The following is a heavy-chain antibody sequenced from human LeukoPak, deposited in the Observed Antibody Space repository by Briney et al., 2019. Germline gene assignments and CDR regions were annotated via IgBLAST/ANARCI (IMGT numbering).Heavy chain of an antibody. J-gene: IGHJ6*04. CDR3: AKSTRAVMAMMDV. CDR1: GFTVSNNY. Sequence: GGSLRLSCAASGFTVSNNYMSWVHQAPGKGLEWVSLIYSHGGTNYADSVKGRFTISRDNSKNTLYLQMNSLRAEDTAVYFCAKSTRAVMAMMDVWGKGTTVTVSS. V-gene: IGHV3-66*01. CDR2: IYSHGGT. D-gene: IGHD3-16*01.